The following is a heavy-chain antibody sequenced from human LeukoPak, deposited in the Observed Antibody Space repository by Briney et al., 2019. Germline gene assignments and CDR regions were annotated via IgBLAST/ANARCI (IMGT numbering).Heavy chain of an antibody. CDR3: ARIFYYDSSGYSSGFDY. CDR2: ISAYNGNT. J-gene: IGHJ4*02. V-gene: IGHV1-18*01. CDR1: GYTFTSYD. Sequence: ASVKVSCKASGYTFTSYDINWARQAPGQGLEWMGWISAYNGNTNYAQKLQGRVTMTTDTSTSTAYMELRSLRSDDTAVYYCARIFYYDSSGYSSGFDYWGQGTLVTVSS. D-gene: IGHD3-22*01.